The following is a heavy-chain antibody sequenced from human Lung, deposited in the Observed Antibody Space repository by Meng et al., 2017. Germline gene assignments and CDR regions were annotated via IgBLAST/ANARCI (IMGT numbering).Heavy chain of an antibody. Sequence: QVPLQQWGAGLLSPSETLSLSCVVSGVSFSDYYWSWIRQPPGKGLEWIGEINHSGSTNYNPSLESRATISVDTSQNNLSLKLSSVTAADSAVYYCARGPTTMAHDFDYWGQGTLVTVSS. CDR3: ARGPTTMAHDFDY. J-gene: IGHJ4*02. V-gene: IGHV4-34*01. CDR2: INHSGST. D-gene: IGHD4-11*01. CDR1: GVSFSDYY.